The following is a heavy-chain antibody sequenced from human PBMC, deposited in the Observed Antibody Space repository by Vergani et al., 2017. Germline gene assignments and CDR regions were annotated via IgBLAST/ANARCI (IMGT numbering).Heavy chain of an antibody. CDR1: GYTFTSDY. Sequence: QVQLVQSGAEVKKPGASVKVSCKASGYTFTSDYMHWVRQAPGQGLEWMGIINPSGGSTSYAQKFQGRVTMTRDTSTSTVYMELSSLRSEDTAVYYCARVGITMIVVAPRDYWGQGTLVTVSS. CDR2: INPSGGST. J-gene: IGHJ4*02. V-gene: IGHV1-46*03. D-gene: IGHD3-22*01. CDR3: ARVGITMIVVAPRDY.